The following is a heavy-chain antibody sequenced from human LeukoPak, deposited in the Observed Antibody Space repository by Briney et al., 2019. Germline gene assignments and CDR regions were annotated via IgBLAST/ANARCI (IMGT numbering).Heavy chain of an antibody. CDR3: ARGALYYDFWSGYLSDY. V-gene: IGHV4-34*01. CDR1: GGSLPTYY. J-gene: IGHJ4*02. Sequence: SETLSLTCAVYGGSLPTYYWSWIRQPPGKGLEWIGEINHSGSTNYNPSLKSRVTTSVDTSKKQFSLKLSSVTAADTAVYYCARGALYYDFWSGYLSDYWGQGTLVTVSS. D-gene: IGHD3-3*01. CDR2: INHSGST.